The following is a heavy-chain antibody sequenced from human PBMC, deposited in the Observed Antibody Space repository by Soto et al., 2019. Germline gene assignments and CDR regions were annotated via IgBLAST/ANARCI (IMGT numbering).Heavy chain of an antibody. Sequence: GGALRLSCAASGFTFNNYAMSWVRQAPGKGLEWVSGISGSADTTYYADSVKGRFTVSRDNSKNTLYLQMNSLRAEDTAIYYCAKGYYVPFDPWGQGTPVTVSS. CDR1: GFTFNNYA. CDR2: ISGSADTT. V-gene: IGHV3-23*01. J-gene: IGHJ5*02. D-gene: IGHD3-16*01. CDR3: AKGYYVPFDP.